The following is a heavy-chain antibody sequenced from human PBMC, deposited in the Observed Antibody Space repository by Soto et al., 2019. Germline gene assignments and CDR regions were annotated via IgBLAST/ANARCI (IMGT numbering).Heavy chain of an antibody. D-gene: IGHD2-21*02. CDR1: GGTFSSYA. CDR3: ARDPLKPPLARLAYCGGDCYQT. V-gene: IGHV1-69*06. Sequence: SVKVSCKASGGTFSSYAISWVRQAPGQGLEWMGGIIPIFGTANYAQKFQGRVTITADKSTSTAYMELSSLRSEDTAVYYCARDPLKPPLARLAYCGGDCYQTWGQGTLVTVSS. J-gene: IGHJ5*02. CDR2: IIPIFGTA.